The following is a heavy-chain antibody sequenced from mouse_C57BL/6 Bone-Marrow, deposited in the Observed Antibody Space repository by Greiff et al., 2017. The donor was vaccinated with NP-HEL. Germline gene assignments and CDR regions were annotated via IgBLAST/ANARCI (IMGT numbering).Heavy chain of an antibody. CDR2: IRLKSDNYAT. V-gene: IGHV6-3*01. Sequence: EVKLVESGGGLVQPRGSMKLSCVASGFTFSNYWMNWVRQSPEKGLEWVAQIRLKSDNYATHYAESVKGRFTISRDDSKSSVYLQMNNLRAEDTGIYYCARGTTVDYWGQGTTLTVSS. D-gene: IGHD1-1*01. CDR3: ARGTTVDY. CDR1: GFTFSNYW. J-gene: IGHJ2*01.